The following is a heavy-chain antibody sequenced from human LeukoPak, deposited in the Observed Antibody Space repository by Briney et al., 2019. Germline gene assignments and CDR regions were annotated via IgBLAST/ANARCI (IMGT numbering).Heavy chain of an antibody. V-gene: IGHV3-74*01. D-gene: IGHD2-2*02. CDR1: GFTFSSYW. CDR2: INSDGSST. J-gene: IGHJ5*02. Sequence: GGSLRLSCAASGFTFSSYWMHWVRQAPGKGLVWVSRINSDGSSTSYADSVKGRFTISRDSAKNTLYLQMNSLRAEDTAVCYCARGPSAIYPDWFDPWGQGTLVTVSS. CDR3: ARGPSAIYPDWFDP.